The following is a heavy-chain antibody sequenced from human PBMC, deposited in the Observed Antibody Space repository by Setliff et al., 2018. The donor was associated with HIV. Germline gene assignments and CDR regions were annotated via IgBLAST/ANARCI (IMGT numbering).Heavy chain of an antibody. D-gene: IGHD3-10*01. CDR3: ARADPLGEQVWSLQFFQL. V-gene: IGHV3-74*01. J-gene: IGHJ1*01. Sequence: GSLRLSCAASGFTFSDYWMHWVRQVPGKGLVWVSRINSDGSTTNYADSVRGRFTISRDNAKNTLYLQMNSLRAEDAAVYYCARADPLGEQVWSLQFFQLWGQGTLVTVSS. CDR1: GFTFSDYW. CDR2: INSDGSTT.